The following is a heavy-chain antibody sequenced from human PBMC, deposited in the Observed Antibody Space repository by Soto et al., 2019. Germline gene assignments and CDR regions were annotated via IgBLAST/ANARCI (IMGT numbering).Heavy chain of an antibody. CDR3: ARGNIAAGWYYTAY. CDR2: ISSSSSYI. CDR1: GFTFSRYS. J-gene: IGHJ4*02. V-gene: IGHV3-21*01. D-gene: IGHD6-6*01. Sequence: GSLRLSCAASGFTFSRYSMNWVRQAPGKGLEWVSSISSSSSYIYYADSVKGRSTISRDNAKNPLYLQMNSLRAEDTAVYYCARGNIAAGWYYTAYWGQGTLVTVSS.